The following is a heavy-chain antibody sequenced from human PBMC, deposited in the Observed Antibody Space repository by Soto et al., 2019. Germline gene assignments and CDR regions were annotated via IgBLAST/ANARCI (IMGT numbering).Heavy chain of an antibody. CDR3: ARGPPFGY. J-gene: IGHJ4*02. Sequence: SETLSLTCTVSGGSISSSSYYWGWIRQPPGKGLEWIGNIYYSGSTYYNPSLKSRVTISVDTSKNQFSLKLSSVTAADTAVYYCARGPPFGYWGQGTLVTVSS. CDR1: GGSISSSSYY. D-gene: IGHD3-10*01. CDR2: IYYSGST. V-gene: IGHV4-39*07.